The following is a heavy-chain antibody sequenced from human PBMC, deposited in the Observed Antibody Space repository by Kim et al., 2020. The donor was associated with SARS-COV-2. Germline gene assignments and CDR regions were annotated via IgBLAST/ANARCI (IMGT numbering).Heavy chain of an antibody. Sequence: SETLSLTCAVSGGSISSSNWWSWVRQPPGKGLEWIGAIYHSGSTNYNPSLKSRVTISVDKSKNQFSLKLSSVTAADTAVYYCARVSLEGDYGCYYYYGMDVWGQGTTVTVSS. CDR2: IYHSGST. CDR3: ARVSLEGDYGCYYYYGMDV. J-gene: IGHJ6*02. D-gene: IGHD4-17*01. V-gene: IGHV4-4*02. CDR1: GGSISSSNW.